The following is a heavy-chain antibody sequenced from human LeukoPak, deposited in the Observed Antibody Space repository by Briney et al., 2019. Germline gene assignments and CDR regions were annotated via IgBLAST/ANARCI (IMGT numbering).Heavy chain of an antibody. Sequence: PGRSLRLSCAASGFTFSSYGMHWVRQAPGKGLEWVSTISGTGHSTYYADSVKGRFTISRDKSKNTLYLQMNSLRVEDTAIYYCAKDRYNWNDRGSDYWGQGTLVTVSS. D-gene: IGHD1-1*01. CDR3: AKDRYNWNDRGSDY. CDR1: GFTFSSYG. CDR2: ISGTGHST. V-gene: IGHV3-23*01. J-gene: IGHJ4*02.